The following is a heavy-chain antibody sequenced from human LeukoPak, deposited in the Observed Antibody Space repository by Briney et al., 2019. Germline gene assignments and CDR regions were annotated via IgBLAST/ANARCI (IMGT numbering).Heavy chain of an antibody. CDR2: ISGSSTGT. CDR1: GFTFSSSA. CDR3: AKEGGTGTRFDY. J-gene: IGHJ4*02. Sequence: GGSLRLSCAASGFTFSSSAMSWVRQAPGKGLYWVSAISGSSTGTYYADSVKGRFTISRDNSKNTLYLQMNSLRAEDTAVYYCAKEGGTGTRFDYWGQGTLVTVSS. D-gene: IGHD1-7*01. V-gene: IGHV3-23*01.